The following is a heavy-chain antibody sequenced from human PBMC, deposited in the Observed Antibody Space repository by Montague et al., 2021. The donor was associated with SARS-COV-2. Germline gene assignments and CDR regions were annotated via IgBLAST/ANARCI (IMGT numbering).Heavy chain of an antibody. J-gene: IGHJ6*02. CDR1: GGSVNSGGYY. D-gene: IGHD4-17*01. V-gene: IGHV4-61*08. CDR3: ARDRTAADYGDYETAGYSYYCGMDV. CDR2: IYYSGTT. Sequence: SETLSLTCTVSGGSVNSGGYYWSWIRQPPGKGLEWIGNIYYSGTTNYNPSLKSRVTISVDTSKNQFSLKVSSVTAADTAGYYCARDRTAADYGDYETAGYSYYCGMDVWGQGTTVTVSS.